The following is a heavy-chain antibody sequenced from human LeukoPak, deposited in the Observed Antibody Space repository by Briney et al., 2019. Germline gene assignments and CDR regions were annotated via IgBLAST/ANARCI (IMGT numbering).Heavy chain of an antibody. V-gene: IGHV3-30*18. CDR1: GFTLSSYG. D-gene: IGHD3-10*01. Sequence: GRSLRLSCAASGFTLSSYGMHWVRQAPGRGLEWVAVISYDGSNKYYADSVKGRFTISRDNSKNTLYLQMNSLRAEDTAVYYCAKQGELLRDYFGYWGQGTLVTVSS. CDR3: AKQGELLRDYFGY. CDR2: ISYDGSNK. J-gene: IGHJ4*02.